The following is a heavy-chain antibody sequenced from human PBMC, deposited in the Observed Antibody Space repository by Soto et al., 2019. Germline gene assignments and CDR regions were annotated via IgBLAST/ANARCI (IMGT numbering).Heavy chain of an antibody. CDR1: GGSIXSSNW. D-gene: IGHD3-10*01. Sequence: PSETLSLTCVFSGGSIXSSNWWNWVRQSPGKGLEWIGEVYHSGSTNYNPSLKSRVTISIDKSKNQFSLNMSSVTAADTAVYYCVRDSLWFGINGFDPWGQGTLVTVSS. J-gene: IGHJ5*02. CDR3: VRDSLWFGINGFDP. CDR2: VYHSGST. V-gene: IGHV4-4*02.